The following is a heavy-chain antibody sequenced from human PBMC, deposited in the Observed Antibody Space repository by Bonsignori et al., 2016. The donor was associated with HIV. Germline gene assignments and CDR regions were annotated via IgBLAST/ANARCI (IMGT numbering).Heavy chain of an antibody. D-gene: IGHD2-15*01. J-gene: IGHJ4*02. CDR2: INSDGSST. Sequence: WIRQPPGKGLVWVSRINSDGSSTSYADSVKGRFTISRDNAKNTLYLQMNSLRAEDTAVYYCARGNVVVVAAPFDYWGQGTLVTVSS. V-gene: IGHV3-74*01. CDR3: ARGNVVVVAAPFDY.